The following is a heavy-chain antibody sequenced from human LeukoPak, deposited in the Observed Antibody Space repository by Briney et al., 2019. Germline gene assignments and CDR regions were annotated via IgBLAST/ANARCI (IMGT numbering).Heavy chain of an antibody. J-gene: IGHJ4*02. Sequence: PGGSLRPSCAASGFTFSTYAMNWVRQAPGKGLEWVSGITGSGGRTFYADSVKGRFTISRDNSKNTLYLQMNSLGAEDTAIYYCAKEAYFDSSAAFDSWGQGTLVTVSS. V-gene: IGHV3-23*01. CDR3: AKEAYFDSSAAFDS. CDR2: ITGSGGRT. CDR1: GFTFSTYA. D-gene: IGHD3-22*01.